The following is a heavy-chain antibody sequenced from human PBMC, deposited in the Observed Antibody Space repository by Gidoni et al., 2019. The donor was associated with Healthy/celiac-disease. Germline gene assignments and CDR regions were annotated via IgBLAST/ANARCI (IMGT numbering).Heavy chain of an antibody. CDR3: ASQRIAAHRGGYY. V-gene: IGHV3-48*03. Sequence: EVQLVESGGGLVQPGGSLRLSCAASGFTFSSYEMNWVRQAPGKGLEWVSYISSSGSTIYYADSVKGRFTISRDNAKNSLYLQMNSLRAEDTAVYYCASQRIAAHRGGYYWGQGTLVTVSS. CDR2: ISSSGSTI. J-gene: IGHJ4*02. CDR1: GFTFSSYE. D-gene: IGHD6-6*01.